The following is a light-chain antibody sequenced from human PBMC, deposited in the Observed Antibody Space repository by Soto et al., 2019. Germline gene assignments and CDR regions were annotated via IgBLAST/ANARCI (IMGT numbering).Light chain of an antibody. Sequence: DIQLTPSPSTLSASVVDRVTITCRASQSISSYLNWYQQKPGKAPKLLIYAASSLQSGVPSRFSGSGSGTEFTLTISSLQPDDFATYYCQQYNSYSTFGQGTKVDIK. V-gene: IGKV1-5*01. J-gene: IGKJ1*01. CDR3: QQYNSYST. CDR2: AAS. CDR1: QSISSY.